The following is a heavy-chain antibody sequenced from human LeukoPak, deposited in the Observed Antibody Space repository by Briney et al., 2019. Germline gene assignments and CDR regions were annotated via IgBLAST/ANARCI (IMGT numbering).Heavy chain of an antibody. Sequence: SETLSLTCAVYGGSFSGYYWSWIRQPPGKGLEWIGEINHSGSTNYNPSLKSRVTISVDKSRNQFSLNLSSVTAADTAVYYCAREYYSLSGRNWFDPWGQGTLVTVSS. V-gene: IGHV4-34*01. D-gene: IGHD3-10*01. CDR1: GGSFSGYY. CDR2: INHSGST. J-gene: IGHJ5*02. CDR3: AREYYSLSGRNWFDP.